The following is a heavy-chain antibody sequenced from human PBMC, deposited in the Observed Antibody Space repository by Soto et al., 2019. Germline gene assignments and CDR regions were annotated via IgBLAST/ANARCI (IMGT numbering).Heavy chain of an antibody. CDR1: GGTFSSYT. J-gene: IGHJ4*02. Sequence: QVQLVQYGAEVQRPGSSVKVSCKASGGTFSSYTISWVRQAPGQGLEWMGGINPIFGTPHYAQKYQGRVMITADTFTNTAYMELTRLTSDDTAVYFCAREGRHFDYWGQGTLVTVSS. V-gene: IGHV1-69*06. CDR3: AREGRHFDY. CDR2: INPIFGTP.